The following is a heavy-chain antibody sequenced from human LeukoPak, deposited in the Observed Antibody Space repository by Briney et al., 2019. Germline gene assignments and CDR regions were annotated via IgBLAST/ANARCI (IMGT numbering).Heavy chain of an antibody. CDR1: GGTFSSYA. J-gene: IGHJ6*02. CDR2: IIPIFGTA. Sequence: SVKVSCKASGGTFSSYAISWVRQAPGQGLEWMGGIIPIFGTANYAQKFQGRVTITADESTSTAYMELSSLRSEDAAVYYCARDRLPHYDILTGYYGYYGMDVWGQGTTVTVSS. D-gene: IGHD3-9*01. V-gene: IGHV1-69*13. CDR3: ARDRLPHYDILTGYYGYYGMDV.